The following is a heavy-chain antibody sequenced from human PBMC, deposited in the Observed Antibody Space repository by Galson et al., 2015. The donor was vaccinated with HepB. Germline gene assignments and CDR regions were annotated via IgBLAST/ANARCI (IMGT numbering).Heavy chain of an antibody. D-gene: IGHD3-3*01. CDR3: SNASSGHWCFDL. Sequence: SLSLSCEASGFPFSSYAMSWVRQAPGKGLEWVSAISGSGGTTNYADSVKGRFTISRVNSKNTLYLQMNSLGAEDTAVYYCSNASSGHWCFDLWGRGTLVTVSS. J-gene: IGHJ2*01. V-gene: IGHV3-23*01. CDR2: ISGSGGTT. CDR1: GFPFSSYA.